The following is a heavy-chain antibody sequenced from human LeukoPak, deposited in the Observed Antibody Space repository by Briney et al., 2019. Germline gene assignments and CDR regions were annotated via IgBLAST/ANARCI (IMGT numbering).Heavy chain of an antibody. D-gene: IGHD3-9*01. CDR3: ARERSSYYDILTGYSGYYFDY. CDR2: IYTSGST. Sequence: SETLSLTCTVSGGSISSYYWSWIRQPAGKGLEWIGRIYTSGSTNYNPSLKSRVTMSVDTSKNQFSLKLSSVTAADTAVYYCARERSSYYDILTGYSGYYFDYWGQVTLVTVSS. J-gene: IGHJ4*02. CDR1: GGSISSYY. V-gene: IGHV4-4*07.